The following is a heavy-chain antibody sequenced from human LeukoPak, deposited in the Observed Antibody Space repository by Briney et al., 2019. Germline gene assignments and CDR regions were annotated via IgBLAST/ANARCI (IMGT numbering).Heavy chain of an antibody. Sequence: GGSLRLSCAASGFTFSNYAMNWVRQAPGKGLEWVSTISGSAGSTYYADSVKGRFTISRDNSKSTLYLQMNSLRAEDTAVYYCAKSAGVATIRYYFDYWGQGTLVTVSS. CDR3: AKSAGVATIRYYFDY. V-gene: IGHV3-23*01. CDR2: ISGSAGST. J-gene: IGHJ4*02. D-gene: IGHD5-24*01. CDR1: GFTFSNYA.